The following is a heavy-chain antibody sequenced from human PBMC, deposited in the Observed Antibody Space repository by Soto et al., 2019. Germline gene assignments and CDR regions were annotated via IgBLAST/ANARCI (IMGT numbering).Heavy chain of an antibody. CDR2: IYYTGST. J-gene: IGHJ4*02. D-gene: IGHD6-13*01. CDR3: AKYRRTEAEGFTLDY. V-gene: IGHV4-59*01. Sequence: XETLSLTCAVAGDSMNNSSWSWIRQPPGKRLDWIGNIYYTGSTTYNPSLESRVTMSVDTSKNQFSLKLNSVDAADTAVYYCAKYRRTEAEGFTLDYWGRGTLVTVSS. CDR1: GDSMNNSS.